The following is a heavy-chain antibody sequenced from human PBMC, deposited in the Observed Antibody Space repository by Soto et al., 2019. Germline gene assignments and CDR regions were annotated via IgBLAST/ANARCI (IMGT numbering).Heavy chain of an antibody. CDR3: ARYATVTRGSFDP. V-gene: IGHV1-2*04. J-gene: IGHJ5*02. Sequence: ASVKVSCKASGYTFTGYYMHWVRQAPGQGLEWMGWINPNSGGTNYAQKFQGWVTMTRDTSISTAYMELSRLRSDDTAVYYCARYATVTRGSFDPWGQGTLVTVSS. D-gene: IGHD4-4*01. CDR2: INPNSGGT. CDR1: GYTFTGYY.